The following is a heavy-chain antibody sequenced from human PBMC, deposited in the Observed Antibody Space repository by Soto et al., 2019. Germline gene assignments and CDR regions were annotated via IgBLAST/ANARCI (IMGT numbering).Heavy chain of an antibody. CDR3: ARAPYLGDHQY. V-gene: IGHV1-18*01. CDR1: GYTFTTYG. J-gene: IGHJ4*02. Sequence: QVQLVQSGGEVKKPGASVKVSCKTSGYTFTTYGISWVRQAPGQGLEWVGWISAYSGKTHYAQKFQGKVTMTTDTSPNTAYLELRSLRSDDTAVYYCARAPYLGDHQYWGQGTLVTVSS. D-gene: IGHD3-16*01. CDR2: ISAYSGKT.